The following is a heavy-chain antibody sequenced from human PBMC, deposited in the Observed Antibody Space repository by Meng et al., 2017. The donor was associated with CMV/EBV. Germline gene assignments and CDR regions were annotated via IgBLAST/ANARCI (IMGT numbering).Heavy chain of an antibody. CDR2: INPNSGGT. D-gene: IGHD5-12*01. CDR3: AREVATTHDAFDI. CDR1: GYTFTGYY. V-gene: IGHV1-2*02. J-gene: IGHJ3*02. Sequence: QVELMQSGAEGKKPGASVKVSCKASGYTFTGYYMHWVRQAPGQGLEWMGWINPNSGGTNYAQKFQGRVTMTRDTSISTAYMELSRLRSDDTAVYYCAREVATTHDAFDIWGQGTMVTVSS.